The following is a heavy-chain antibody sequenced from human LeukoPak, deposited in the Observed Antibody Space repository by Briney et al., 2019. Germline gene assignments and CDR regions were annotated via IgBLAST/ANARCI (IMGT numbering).Heavy chain of an antibody. V-gene: IGHV3-74*01. Sequence: QPGGSLRLSCAASGFSVGGYWMHWVRQGPGMGLVWVSRINSDGSSISYADSVKGRFSISRDNAKNTLYLQMNSLRAGDTAVYYCTRGASGYGNFDYWGQGTLVTVSS. D-gene: IGHD5-12*01. CDR1: GFSVGGYW. CDR2: INSDGSSI. CDR3: TRGASGYGNFDY. J-gene: IGHJ4*02.